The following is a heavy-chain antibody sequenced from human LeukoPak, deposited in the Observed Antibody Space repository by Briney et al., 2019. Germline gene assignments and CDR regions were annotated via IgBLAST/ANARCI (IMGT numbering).Heavy chain of an antibody. V-gene: IGHV4-59*01. CDR3: ARSTGGWSYFDH. J-gene: IGHJ4*02. CDR1: GGSISSNY. CDR2: IYDSGST. Sequence: SETLSLTCTVSGGSISSNYWSWIRQPPGKGLEWIGYIYDSGSTNYNPSLNSRATISEDMSKNPFSLKVRSVTAADTAVYYCARSTGGWSYFDHWGQGILVTVSS. D-gene: IGHD6-19*01.